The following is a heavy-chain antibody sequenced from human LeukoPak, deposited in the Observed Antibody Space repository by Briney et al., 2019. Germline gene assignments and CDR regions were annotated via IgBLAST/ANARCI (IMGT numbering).Heavy chain of an antibody. Sequence: GGSLRLSCAASGFTFSSYSMNWVRQAPGKGLEWVSYMSSSSSTIYYADSVKGRFTISRDNAKNSLYLQMNSLRAEDTAVYYCARGGYCSSTSCYPSWFDPWGQGTLVTGSS. J-gene: IGHJ5*02. D-gene: IGHD2-2*01. CDR1: GFTFSSYS. CDR2: MSSSSSTI. CDR3: ARGGYCSSTSCYPSWFDP. V-gene: IGHV3-48*01.